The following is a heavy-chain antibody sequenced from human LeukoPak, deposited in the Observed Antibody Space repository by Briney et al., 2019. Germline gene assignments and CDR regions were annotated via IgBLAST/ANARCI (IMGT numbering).Heavy chain of an antibody. CDR2: IIPIFGTA. J-gene: IGHJ4*02. Sequence: SVKVSCKASGGTFSSYAISWVRQAPGQGLEWMGGIIPIFGTANYAQKFQGRVTITTDESTSTAYMELSSLRSEETAVYYWASDEPDYYDSSGGLDYWGQGTLVTVSS. CDR3: ASDEPDYYDSSGGLDY. CDR1: GGTFSSYA. V-gene: IGHV1-69*05. D-gene: IGHD3-22*01.